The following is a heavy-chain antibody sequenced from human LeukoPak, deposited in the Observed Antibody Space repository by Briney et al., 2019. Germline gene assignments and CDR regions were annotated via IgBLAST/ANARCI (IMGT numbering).Heavy chain of an antibody. J-gene: IGHJ4*02. Sequence: GGSLRLSCAASGFTFSSYAMSWVRQAPGKGLEWVSDISGSGGSTYYADSVKGRFTISRDNSKNTLCLQMNSLRAEDTAVYYCAKCGGGSSGWPYFDYWGQGTLVTVSS. CDR1: GFTFSSYA. V-gene: IGHV3-23*01. CDR2: ISGSGGST. CDR3: AKCGGGSSGWPYFDY. D-gene: IGHD6-19*01.